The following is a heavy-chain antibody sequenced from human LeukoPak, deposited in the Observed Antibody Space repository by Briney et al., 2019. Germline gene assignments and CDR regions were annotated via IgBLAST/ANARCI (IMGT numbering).Heavy chain of an antibody. CDR2: ISGSGGST. D-gene: IGHD6-13*01. J-gene: IGHJ4*02. V-gene: IGHV3-23*01. CDR3: AKDRSYRIAAAGVFDY. Sequence: GGSLRLSCAASGFNFGNYGMNWVRQAPGKGLEWVSAISGSGGSTYYADSVKGRFTISRDNSKNTLYLQMNSLRAEDTAVYYCAKDRSYRIAAAGVFDYWGQGTLVTVSS. CDR1: GFNFGNYG.